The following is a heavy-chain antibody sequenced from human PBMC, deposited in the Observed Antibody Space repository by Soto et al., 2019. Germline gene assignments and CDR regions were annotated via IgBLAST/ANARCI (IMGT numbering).Heavy chain of an antibody. CDR1: GFSLNTWGVG. CDR3: AHHFCSGGSCYTNY. V-gene: IGHV2-5*02. CDR2: VYWDDDK. J-gene: IGHJ4*02. D-gene: IGHD2-15*01. Sequence: QITLKESGPTLVKPTQTLTLTCTFSGFSLNTWGVGVGWIRQPPGRAPEWLALVYWDDDKRYSPSLRSRLTLTKDTSKGQVVLTMTSMDPLDTATYFCAHHFCSGGSCYTNYWGQGTLVTVSS.